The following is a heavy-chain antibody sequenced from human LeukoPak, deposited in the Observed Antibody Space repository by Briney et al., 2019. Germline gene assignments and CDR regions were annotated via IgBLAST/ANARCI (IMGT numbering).Heavy chain of an antibody. Sequence: SETLSLTCAVYGGSFRGYYWSWIRQPPGKGLEWIGEMNHSGSTNYNPSLKSRVTISVDTSKNQFSLKLSSVTAADTAVYYCARGSSGGPGGYYYYYMDVWGKGTTVTVSS. CDR2: MNHSGST. J-gene: IGHJ6*03. D-gene: IGHD3-10*01. V-gene: IGHV4-34*01. CDR3: ARGSSGGPGGYYYYYMDV. CDR1: GGSFRGYY.